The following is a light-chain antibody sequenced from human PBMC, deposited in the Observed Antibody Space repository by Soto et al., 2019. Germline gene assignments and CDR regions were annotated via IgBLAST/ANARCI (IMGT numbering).Light chain of an antibody. Sequence: QAVVTQEPSLTGSPGGAVTLTCGSSTGAVTSGHYPDWFQQKPGQAPRTLIYDTSNRHSWTPVRFSGSLLGGKAALTLSGAQPEDEAEYYRLLSYSGPKVFGGGTKLTVL. CDR1: TGAVTSGHY. CDR3: LLSYSGPKV. J-gene: IGLJ2*01. CDR2: DTS. V-gene: IGLV7-46*01.